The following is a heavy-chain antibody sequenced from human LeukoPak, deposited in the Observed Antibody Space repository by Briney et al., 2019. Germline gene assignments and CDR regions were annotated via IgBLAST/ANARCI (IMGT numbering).Heavy chain of an antibody. Sequence: PGGSLRLSCAASGFTFSTYWVSWVRQAPGKGLEWVANIKQDGSRKYYVDSVKGRFTISRDNAKNSLYLQMNSLRAEDTAVYCCARDGVTSSVDYWGQGTLVTVSS. CDR2: IKQDGSRK. J-gene: IGHJ4*02. CDR3: ARDGVTSSVDY. D-gene: IGHD2-21*02. V-gene: IGHV3-7*01. CDR1: GFTFSTYW.